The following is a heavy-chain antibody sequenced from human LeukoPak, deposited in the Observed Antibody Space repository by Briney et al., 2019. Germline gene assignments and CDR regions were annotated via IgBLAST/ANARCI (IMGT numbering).Heavy chain of an antibody. CDR2: ISAYNGNT. V-gene: IGHV1-18*01. J-gene: IGHJ4*02. CDR1: GYTFTSYG. Sequence: GASVKVSCKASGYTFTSYGISWVRQAPGQGLEWMGWISAYNGNTNYEQKLQGRVSMTTDTSTSTAYMELRGLTSDDTAVYYCARDWGGILTSTSIDYWGQGTLVTVSS. CDR3: ARDWGGILTSTSIDY. D-gene: IGHD3-9*01.